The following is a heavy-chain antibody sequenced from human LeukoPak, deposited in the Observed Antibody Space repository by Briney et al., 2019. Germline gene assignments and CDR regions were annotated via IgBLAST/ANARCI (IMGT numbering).Heavy chain of an antibody. CDR1: GYTFTSYY. V-gene: IGHV1-2*02. J-gene: IGHJ4*02. Sequence: ASVKVSCKASGYTFTSYYLHWVRQAPGQGLEWMGWINPNSGGTNYAQKFQGRVTMTRDTSISTAYMELSRLRSDDTAVYYCAGGVFRQKYYLDYWGQGTLVTVSS. CDR3: AGGVFRQKYYLDY. D-gene: IGHD3-3*01. CDR2: INPNSGGT.